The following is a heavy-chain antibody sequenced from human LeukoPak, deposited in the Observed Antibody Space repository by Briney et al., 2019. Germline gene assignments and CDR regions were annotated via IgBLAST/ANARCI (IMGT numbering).Heavy chain of an antibody. CDR3: ARDDSSSWYGPEDY. Sequence: GGSLRLSCAASGFTFSSYWMSWVRQAPGKGLEWVANIKQDGSEKYYVDSVKGRFTISRDNAKNSLYLQMNSLRAEDTAVYYCARDDSSSWYGPEDYWGQGTLVTVSS. D-gene: IGHD6-13*01. CDR1: GFTFSSYW. CDR2: IKQDGSEK. J-gene: IGHJ4*02. V-gene: IGHV3-7*01.